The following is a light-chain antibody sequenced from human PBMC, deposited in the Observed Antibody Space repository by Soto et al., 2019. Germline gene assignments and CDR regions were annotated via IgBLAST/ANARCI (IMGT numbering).Light chain of an antibody. CDR2: GAS. CDR1: QSVSSN. Sequence: EIVMTQSPATLSVSPGERATLSCRASQSVSSNLAWYQQKPGQAPRLLIYGASTRATGIPARFSGSGSGTEFTLTISSLQSEDFAVYYCQPYRTFGQGTKVEIK. CDR3: QPYRT. J-gene: IGKJ1*01. V-gene: IGKV3-15*01.